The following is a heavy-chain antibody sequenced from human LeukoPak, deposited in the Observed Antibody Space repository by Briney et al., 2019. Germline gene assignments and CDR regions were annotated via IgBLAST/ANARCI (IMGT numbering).Heavy chain of an antibody. CDR1: GGSISSYY. CDR2: IYYSGST. D-gene: IGHD3-9*01. J-gene: IGHJ6*03. V-gene: IGHV4-59*08. CDR3: ARHLYYDILTGYSTYYYMDV. Sequence: SETLSLTCTVSGGSISSYYWSWLRQPPGKGLEWLGYIYYSGSTNYNPSLKSRVTISVDTSKNQFSLKLSSVTAADTAVYYCARHLYYDILTGYSTYYYMDVWGKGTTVTISS.